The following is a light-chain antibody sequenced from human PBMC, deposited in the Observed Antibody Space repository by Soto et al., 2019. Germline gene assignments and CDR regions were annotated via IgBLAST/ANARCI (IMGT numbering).Light chain of an antibody. CDR3: QQRSDWPMYT. V-gene: IGKV3-11*01. CDR2: DAS. CDR1: QSVSSY. Sequence: ELVLTQSPATLSLSPGERATLSCRASQSVSSYLAWYQQKPGQAPRLLIYDASNRATGIPARFSGSESGTDFTLTISSLEPEDFAAYYCQQRSDWPMYTFGQGTKLEIK. J-gene: IGKJ2*01.